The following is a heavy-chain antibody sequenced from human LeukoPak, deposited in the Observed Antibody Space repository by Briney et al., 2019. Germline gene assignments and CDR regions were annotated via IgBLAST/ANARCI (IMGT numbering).Heavy chain of an antibody. J-gene: IGHJ4*02. CDR1: GFSFSNYW. V-gene: IGHV3-74*01. CDR3: AKGPNYFDS. Sequence: GGSLRLSCAASGFSFSNYWMHWVRQAPGKGLVWVTRMNSDGSATYYADSVQGRFTISRGNAKNTLYLQMNSLRAEDMAMYFCAKGPNYFDSWGQGTLVTVSS. CDR2: MNSDGSAT.